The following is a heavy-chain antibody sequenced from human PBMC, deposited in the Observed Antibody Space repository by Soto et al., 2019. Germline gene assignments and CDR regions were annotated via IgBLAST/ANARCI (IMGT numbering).Heavy chain of an antibody. D-gene: IGHD3-16*01. Sequence: SVKVSCRASGYSFTNNDVRWVRQATGQGLEWMGWMNPGSGDTGYAQKFKGRVTMNRDISIATAYMELSSMRSDDTAIYYCARMETFRLLNWFHXWGQVTLVTVSX. V-gene: IGHV1-8*01. CDR1: GYSFTNND. J-gene: IGHJ5*02. CDR2: MNPGSGDT. CDR3: ARMETFRLLNWFHX.